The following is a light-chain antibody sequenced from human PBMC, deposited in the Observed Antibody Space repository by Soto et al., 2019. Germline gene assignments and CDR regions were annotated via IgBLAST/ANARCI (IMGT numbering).Light chain of an antibody. CDR2: GAS. CDR1: QSVDSN. CDR3: QHYGSSPPFT. J-gene: IGKJ3*01. Sequence: TQSQTPLSVSPGERATLSCRASQSVDSNLAWYQQKPGQAPRLLIYGASSRATGIPDRFSGSGSGTDFTLAIRRLEPEDFAVYYCQHYGSSPPFTFGPGTKVDIK. V-gene: IGKV3-20*01.